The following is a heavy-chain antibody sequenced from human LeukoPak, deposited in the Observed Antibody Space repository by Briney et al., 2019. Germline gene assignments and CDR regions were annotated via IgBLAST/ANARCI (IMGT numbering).Heavy chain of an antibody. Sequence: KPGGSLRLSCAASGFTFSDYMSWIRQAPGKGLEWVSYISTSGSTIYYADSVKGRFTISRDNSKNTLYLQMNSLRAEDTAVYYCAKFKSAGGFDPWGQGTLVTVSS. V-gene: IGHV3-11*01. CDR1: GFTFSDY. CDR3: AKFKSAGGFDP. CDR2: ISTSGSTI. D-gene: IGHD3-10*01. J-gene: IGHJ5*02.